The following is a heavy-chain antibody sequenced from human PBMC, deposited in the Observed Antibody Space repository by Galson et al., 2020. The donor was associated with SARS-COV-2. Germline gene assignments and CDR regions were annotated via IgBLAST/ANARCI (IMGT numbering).Heavy chain of an antibody. J-gene: IGHJ5*02. CDR2: IYPSGTT. CDR1: GGSLSRDY. D-gene: IGHD1-26*01. V-gene: IGHV4-59*01. CDR3: ARGGSYVKNWFDP. Sequence: ASETLSLTCTVSGGSLSRDYWSWLRQPPEKSLEWIGYIYPSGTTRFNPSLRSRASMSVDTSKNQFSLMWTEVYAADTAGYYCARGGSYVKNWFDPWGQGTLVTVSS.